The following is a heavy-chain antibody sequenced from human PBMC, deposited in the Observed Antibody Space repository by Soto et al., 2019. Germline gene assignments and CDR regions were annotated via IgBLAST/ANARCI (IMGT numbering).Heavy chain of an antibody. J-gene: IGHJ5*02. CDR2: ISAYNGNT. D-gene: IGHD3-10*01. Sequence: QVQLVQSGAEVKKPGASVKVSCKASGYTFTSYGISWVLQAPVQVLEWMGWISAYNGNTNYAQKLQGRVTMTTDTSTSTAYMELRSMRSDDTAVYYCARDMMVRGGAYNWFDPWGQGSLGTVAS. CDR3: ARDMMVRGGAYNWFDP. CDR1: GYTFTSYG. V-gene: IGHV1-18*04.